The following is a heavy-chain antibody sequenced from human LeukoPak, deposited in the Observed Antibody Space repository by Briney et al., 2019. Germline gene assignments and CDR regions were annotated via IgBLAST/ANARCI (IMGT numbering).Heavy chain of an antibody. V-gene: IGHV3-30*02. CDR3: AKDRNYASGTYYKGTFDH. J-gene: IGHJ4*02. D-gene: IGHD3-10*01. CDR1: RFSFSNYG. Sequence: GGSLRLSCAASRFSFSNYGMHWVRQAPGKGLEWVAFIRYDGINKYYANSVKGRFTISRDNSKNTLYLQMSSLRAEDTAVYYCAKDRNYASGTYYKGTFDHWGQGTLVTVSS. CDR2: IRYDGINK.